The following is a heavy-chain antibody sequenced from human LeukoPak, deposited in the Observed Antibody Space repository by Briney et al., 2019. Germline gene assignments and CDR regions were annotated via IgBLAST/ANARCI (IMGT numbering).Heavy chain of an antibody. D-gene: IGHD6-25*01. V-gene: IGHV3-23*01. J-gene: IGHJ4*02. Sequence: TGGSLRLSCAASGFSFSSYGINWVRQAPGKGLEWVSGISGSGDITYYADSVKGRFTISRDNSRNTLYLQMNSLRAEDTAVYHCARRSKSSAIWYYFDYWGQGTLVTVSS. CDR2: ISGSGDIT. CDR1: GFSFSSYG. CDR3: ARRSKSSAIWYYFDY.